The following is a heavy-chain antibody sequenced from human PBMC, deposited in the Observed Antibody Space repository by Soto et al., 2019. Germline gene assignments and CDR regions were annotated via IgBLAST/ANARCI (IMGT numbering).Heavy chain of an antibody. D-gene: IGHD2-15*01. CDR3: ASHNLLYCSGASCWYS. CDR2: IYPGDSDT. V-gene: IGHV5-51*01. Sequence: GESLKISCKASGYSFTNYWIGWVRQMPGKGLEWMGIIYPGDSDTRYSPTFQGQVTISADKSISTTYLQWSSLKASDTAMFYCASHNLLYCSGASCWYSWGQGTLLTVSS. J-gene: IGHJ4*02. CDR1: GYSFTNYW.